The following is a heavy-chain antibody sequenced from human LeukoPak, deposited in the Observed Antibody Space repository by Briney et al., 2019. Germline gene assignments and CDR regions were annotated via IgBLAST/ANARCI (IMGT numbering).Heavy chain of an antibody. V-gene: IGHV3-49*03. J-gene: IGHJ3*02. CDR2: IRSKAYGGTT. CDR1: GFTFGDYA. D-gene: IGHD3-22*01. CDR3: SLDSSGYFDAFDI. Sequence: PGGSLRLSCTASGFTFGDYAMSWFRQAPGKGLEWVGFIRSKAYGGTTEYAASVKGRFTISRDDSKSIAYLQVNSLKTEVTAVYYCSLDSSGYFDAFDIWGQGTMVTVSS.